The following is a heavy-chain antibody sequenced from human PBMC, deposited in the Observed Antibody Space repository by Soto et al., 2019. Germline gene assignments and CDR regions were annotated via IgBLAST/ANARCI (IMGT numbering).Heavy chain of an antibody. CDR1: GGTFSSYA. CDR3: AAQLERRFHLFDY. J-gene: IGHJ4*02. CDR2: IIPIFGTA. Sequence: ASVKVSCKASGGTFSSYAISWVRQAPGQGLEWMGGIIPIFGTANYAQKFQGRVTITADESTSTAYMELSSLRSEDTAVYYCAAQLERRFHLFDYWGQGTLVTVSS. D-gene: IGHD1-1*01. V-gene: IGHV1-69*13.